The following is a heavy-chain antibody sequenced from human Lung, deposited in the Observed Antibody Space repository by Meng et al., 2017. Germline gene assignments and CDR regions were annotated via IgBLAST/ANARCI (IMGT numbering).Heavy chain of an antibody. CDR2: INHSGST. J-gene: IGHJ4*02. Sequence: VRLTQWGAVLLKLSEPLSLTCVVSGGSFSDYYCRWIRQPPGKGLEWIGEINHSGSTNYNPSLERRAAISVDTSQNNLSLKLSSVTAADSAVYYCARGPTTMAHDFDYWGQGTLVTVSS. V-gene: IGHV4-34*01. CDR3: ARGPTTMAHDFDY. D-gene: IGHD4-11*01. CDR1: GGSFSDYY.